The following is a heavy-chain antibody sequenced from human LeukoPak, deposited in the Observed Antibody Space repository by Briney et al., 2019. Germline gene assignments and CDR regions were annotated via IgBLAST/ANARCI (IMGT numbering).Heavy chain of an antibody. D-gene: IGHD3-9*01. J-gene: IGHJ4*02. Sequence: ASVKVSCKASGYTFTSYDINWVRQATGQGLEWMGWMNPNSGNTGYAQKFQGRVTMTRNTSISTAYMELSSLKSEDTAVYYCARTPWDILIGGEIPWGQGTLVIVSS. CDR1: GYTFTSYD. CDR2: MNPNSGNT. CDR3: ARTPWDILIGGEIP. V-gene: IGHV1-8*01.